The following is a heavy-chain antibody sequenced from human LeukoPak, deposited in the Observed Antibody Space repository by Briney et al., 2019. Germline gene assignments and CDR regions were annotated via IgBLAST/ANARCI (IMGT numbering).Heavy chain of an antibody. Sequence: TGGSLRLSCSASGFPFGDFTMSWFRQSPGQGLEWVGFIRSKVYGGAPEHAASVAARFTITRDDSTSIAYLQMNSVQAEDTAVYYCARGSGRYVMVDWWGQGTLVTVSS. CDR2: IRSKVYGGAP. J-gene: IGHJ4*02. CDR3: ARGSGRYVMVDW. V-gene: IGHV3-49*03. CDR1: GFPFGDFT. D-gene: IGHD6-19*01.